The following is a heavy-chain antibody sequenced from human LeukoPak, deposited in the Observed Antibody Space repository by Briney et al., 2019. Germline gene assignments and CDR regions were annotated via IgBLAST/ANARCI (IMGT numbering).Heavy chain of an antibody. Sequence: SETLSLTCTVSGYSISSGYYWGWIRQPPGKGLEWIGSIYHSGSTYYNPSLKSRVTISVDTSKNQFSLKLSSVTAADTAVYYCAGRGLNIVVDYWGQGTLVTVSS. J-gene: IGHJ4*02. V-gene: IGHV4-38-2*02. CDR3: AGRGLNIVVDY. CDR2: IYHSGST. CDR1: GYSISSGYY. D-gene: IGHD5-12*01.